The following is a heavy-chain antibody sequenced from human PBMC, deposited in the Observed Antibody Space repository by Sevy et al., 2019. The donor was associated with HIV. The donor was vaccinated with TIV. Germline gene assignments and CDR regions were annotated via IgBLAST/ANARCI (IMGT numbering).Heavy chain of an antibody. CDR1: GFTFSSYW. V-gene: IGHV3-7*01. D-gene: IGHD3-22*01. CDR3: ARAQQVTMLVVIGGLYFDF. J-gene: IGHJ4*02. CDR2: IKQDMSEK. Sequence: GGSLRLSCAASGFTFSSYWMTWVRQAPGKGLEWVDNIKQDMSEKYYAHSVKGRFTISRDNARNSLYLQMESLRAEDTAVYYCARAQQVTMLVVIGGLYFDFWGQGTLVTVSS.